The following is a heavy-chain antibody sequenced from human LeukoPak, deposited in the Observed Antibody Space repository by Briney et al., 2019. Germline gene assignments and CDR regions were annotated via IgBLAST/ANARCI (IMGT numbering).Heavy chain of an antibody. J-gene: IGHJ4*02. Sequence: GGSLRLSCAASGFTFRNYVIHWVRQAPGKGLEWVSLIRYDGSSKYYADSVRGRVTISRDNSKNTLYLQMNSLRAEDTAVYYCARYSGNYGLDYWGQGTLVTVSS. D-gene: IGHD4-17*01. CDR3: ARYSGNYGLDY. CDR2: IRYDGSSK. CDR1: GFTFRNYV. V-gene: IGHV3-30*02.